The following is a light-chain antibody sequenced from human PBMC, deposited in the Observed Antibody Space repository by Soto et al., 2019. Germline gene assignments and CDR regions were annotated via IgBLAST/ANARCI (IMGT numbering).Light chain of an antibody. V-gene: IGKV3-15*01. CDR1: QSIMFS. CDR3: QQYYDWPALT. J-gene: IGKJ4*01. CDR2: GAS. Sequence: EIVMTQSPATLSVSPGERATLSCRASQSIMFSLAWYQQKPGQAPRLLISGASTMAPGIPARFSGSRSGKEYTLTIRSLQSEDFAVLYSQQYYDWPALTFGGGAKVEIK.